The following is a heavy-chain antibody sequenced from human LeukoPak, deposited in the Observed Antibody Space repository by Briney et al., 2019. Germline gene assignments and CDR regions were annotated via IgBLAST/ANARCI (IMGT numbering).Heavy chain of an antibody. CDR3: AKGYYGSGSFAYGMDV. J-gene: IGHJ6*02. CDR2: ISGSGGNT. Sequence: QSGGSLRLSCAASGFTFSSYTMSWVRKAPGKGLEWVSVISGSGGNTYYADSVKGRFTISRDNSKSTVDLQMKSLRAEDTAVYYCAKGYYGSGSFAYGMDVWGQGTTVTVSS. D-gene: IGHD3-10*01. V-gene: IGHV3-23*01. CDR1: GFTFSSYT.